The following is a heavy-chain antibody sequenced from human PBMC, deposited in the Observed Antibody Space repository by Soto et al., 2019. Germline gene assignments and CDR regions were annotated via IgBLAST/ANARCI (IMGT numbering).Heavy chain of an antibody. J-gene: IGHJ4*02. V-gene: IGHV3-30*18. CDR3: AKDLNWIRGPFDY. D-gene: IGHD1-20*01. CDR1: GFTFSSYG. Sequence: GGSLRLSCAASGFTFSSYGMHWVRQAPGKGLEWVAVISYDGSNKYYVDSVKGRFTIFRDNSKNTLYLQMNSLRAEDTAVYYCAKDLNWIRGPFDYWGQGTLVTVSS. CDR2: ISYDGSNK.